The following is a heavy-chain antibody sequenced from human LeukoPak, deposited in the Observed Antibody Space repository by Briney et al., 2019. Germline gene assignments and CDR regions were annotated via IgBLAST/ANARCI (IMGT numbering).Heavy chain of an antibody. CDR1: GFPFSDYA. Sequence: PGGSLRLSCEASGFPFSDYAMTWVRQAPGKGPEWVSSIKGSGGGSSYADSVKGRFTMTRDNSKSTLYLQMNSLRAGDTAVYFCGRDPNGDYVGAFEFWGQGTLVTVSS. D-gene: IGHD4-17*01. CDR2: IKGSGGGS. J-gene: IGHJ3*01. CDR3: GRDPNGDYVGAFEF. V-gene: IGHV3-23*01.